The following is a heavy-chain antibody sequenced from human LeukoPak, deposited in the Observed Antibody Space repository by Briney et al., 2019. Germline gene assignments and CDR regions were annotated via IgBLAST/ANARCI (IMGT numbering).Heavy chain of an antibody. CDR1: GFSFSSYG. D-gene: IGHD6-19*01. J-gene: IGHJ4*02. V-gene: IGHV3-30*03. CDR2: ISHEGSYQ. Sequence: GGSLRLSCAASGFSFSSYGIHWVRQAPGKGLEWVAVISHEGSYQNYADSVKGRFTISRDNSKNMVFLQMNSLNAEDTAVYYCARTREQWQVLDYWGQGTLVTVSS. CDR3: ARTREQWQVLDY.